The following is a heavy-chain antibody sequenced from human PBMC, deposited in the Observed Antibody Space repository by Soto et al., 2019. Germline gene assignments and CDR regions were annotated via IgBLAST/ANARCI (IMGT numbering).Heavy chain of an antibody. CDR1: GFTFSSYE. D-gene: IGHD5-12*01. Sequence: GGSLRLSCAASGFTFSSYEMDWVRQAPGKGLEGVAHITSGSSTMYADSVKGRFTISRDNADNSLYLQMNSLRAADTAVYYCTKEKSVMYSGYDAFDIWGRGTMVTVSS. CDR2: ITSGSST. CDR3: TKEKSVMYSGYDAFDI. V-gene: IGHV3-48*03. J-gene: IGHJ3*02.